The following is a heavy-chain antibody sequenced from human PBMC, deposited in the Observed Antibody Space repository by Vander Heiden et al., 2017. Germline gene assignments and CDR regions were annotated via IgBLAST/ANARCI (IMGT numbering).Heavy chain of an antibody. CDR2: IWYDESKT. CDR1: GFTFRRYG. Sequence: QLVESGGGVVQPGTSLRLSCAASGFTFRRYGMHWVRQAPGKGLEWVAVIWYDESKTYYEDSVKGRFTISRDNFKDTLYLEMNSLRAEDSAVYWCARGGSHTHTDGFSFWGQGTMVPVS. CDR3: ARGGSHTHTDGFSF. D-gene: IGHD1-26*01. V-gene: IGHV3-33*01. J-gene: IGHJ3*01.